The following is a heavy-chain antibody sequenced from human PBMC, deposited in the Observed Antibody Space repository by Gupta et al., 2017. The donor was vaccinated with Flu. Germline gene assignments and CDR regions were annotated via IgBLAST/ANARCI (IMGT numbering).Heavy chain of an antibody. Sequence: SYSMSWVRQAPGKGLEWVSSISSSSSYIYYADSVKGRFTISRDNAENLMYLQMNSLRAEDTAVYFCARHWEVRAPSDYWGQGTLVTVSS. CDR2: ISSSSSYI. J-gene: IGHJ4*02. V-gene: IGHV3-21*01. D-gene: IGHD1-26*01. CDR1: SYS. CDR3: ARHWEVRAPSDY.